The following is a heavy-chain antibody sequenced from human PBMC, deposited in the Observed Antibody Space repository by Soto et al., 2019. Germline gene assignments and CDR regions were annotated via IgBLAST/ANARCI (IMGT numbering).Heavy chain of an antibody. J-gene: IGHJ4*02. CDR3: ARGVYYYDSSGYYSPLDN. V-gene: IGHV1-18*01. Sequence: ASVKVSCKASGYTFTSYGISWVRQAPGQGLEWMGWISAYNGNTNYAQKLQGRVTMTTDTSTSTAYMELRSLRSDDTAVYYCARGVYYYDSSGYYSPLDNWGQRPLVTDSS. CDR2: ISAYNGNT. CDR1: GYTFTSYG. D-gene: IGHD3-22*01.